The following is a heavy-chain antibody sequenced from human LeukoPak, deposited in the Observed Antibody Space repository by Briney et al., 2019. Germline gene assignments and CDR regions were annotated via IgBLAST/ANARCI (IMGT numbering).Heavy chain of an antibody. CDR3: ANPHYYYDSSGYAFDI. D-gene: IGHD3-22*01. Sequence: GGSLRLSCAASGFTFSSYAMSWVRQAPWKGLEWVSSISGSGGSTYYADSVKGRFTISRDNSKNTLYLQMNSLRAEDTAVYYCANPHYYYDSSGYAFDIWGQGTMVTVSS. CDR1: GFTFSSYA. CDR2: ISGSGGST. V-gene: IGHV3-23*01. J-gene: IGHJ3*02.